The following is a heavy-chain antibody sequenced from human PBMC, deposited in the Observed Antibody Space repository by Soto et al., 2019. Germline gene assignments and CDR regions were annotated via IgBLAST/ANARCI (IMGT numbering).Heavy chain of an antibody. J-gene: IGHJ4*02. D-gene: IGHD3-10*01. CDR3: GEGFSDGVIDY. Sequence: QVQLVESGGGVVQPGRSLRLSCAASGFTFSTYGMHWVRQAPGKGLEWVAVISYDGSNKYYADSVKGRFTISRDNSKNPLYAQMSSLRAVETAVYYCGEGFSDGVIDYWGKGTLVTVSS. CDR1: GFTFSTYG. CDR2: ISYDGSNK. V-gene: IGHV3-30*18.